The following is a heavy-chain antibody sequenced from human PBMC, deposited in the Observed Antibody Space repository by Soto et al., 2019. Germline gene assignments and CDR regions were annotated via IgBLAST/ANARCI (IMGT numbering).Heavy chain of an antibody. CDR1: GFTFSSYS. D-gene: IGHD1-20*01. CDR3: ARDLLTGTANDY. V-gene: IGHV3-21*01. Sequence: PGGSLRLSCAASGFTFSSYSMNWVRQAPGKGLEWVSSISSSSSYIYYADSVKGRFTISRDNAKNSLYLQMNSLRAEDTAVYYCARDLLTGTANDYWGQGTLVTV. CDR2: ISSSSSYI. J-gene: IGHJ4*02.